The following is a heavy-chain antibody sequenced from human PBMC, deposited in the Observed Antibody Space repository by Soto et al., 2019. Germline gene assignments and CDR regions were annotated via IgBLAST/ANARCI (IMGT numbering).Heavy chain of an antibody. CDR2: IIPIFGTA. CDR3: ARGFYYYYGMDV. Sequence: EASVKVSCKASGGTFSSYAISWVRQAPGQGLEWMGGIIPIFGTANYAQKFQGRVTITADESTSTAYMELSSLRSEDTAVYYCARGFYYYYGMDVWGQGTTVTVSS. D-gene: IGHD3-10*01. J-gene: IGHJ6*02. V-gene: IGHV1-69*13. CDR1: GGTFSSYA.